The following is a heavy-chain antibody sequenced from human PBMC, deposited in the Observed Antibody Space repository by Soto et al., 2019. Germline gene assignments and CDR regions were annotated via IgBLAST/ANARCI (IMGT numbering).Heavy chain of an antibody. V-gene: IGHV4-59*01. CDR3: ATDEGSFDY. J-gene: IGHJ4*02. CDR2: IYYSGST. Sequence: PSETLSLTCTVSVGSISSYYWSWIRQPPGKGLEWIGYIYYSGSTNYNPSLKSRVTISVDTSKNQFSLKLSSVTAADTAVYYCATDEGSFDYWGQGTMVTVSS. CDR1: VGSISSYY.